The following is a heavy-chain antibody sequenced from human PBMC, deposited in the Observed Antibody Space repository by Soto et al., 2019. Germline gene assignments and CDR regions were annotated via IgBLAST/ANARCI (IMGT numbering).Heavy chain of an antibody. J-gene: IGHJ4*02. CDR3: ARVRLGYFDY. V-gene: IGHV3-30-3*01. CDR2: ISYDGSNK. Sequence: PRWSLRLSCAASVFTFSSYAMHWFRQAPGKGLEWVAVISYDGSNKYYADSVKGRFTISRDNSKNTLYLQMNSLRAEDTAVYYCARVRLGYFDYWGQGTLVTVSS. CDR1: VFTFSSYA. D-gene: IGHD6-19*01.